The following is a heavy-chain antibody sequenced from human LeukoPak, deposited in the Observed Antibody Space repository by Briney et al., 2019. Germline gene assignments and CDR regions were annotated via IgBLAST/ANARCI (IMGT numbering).Heavy chain of an antibody. CDR1: GGSISSYY. Sequence: SETLSLTCTVSGGSISSYYWSWIRQPPGKGLEWIGYIYYSGSTNYNPSLKSRVTISVDTSKNQFSLKLSSVTAADTAVYYCARDGGYTLTNWFDPWGQGTLVTVSS. D-gene: IGHD5-18*01. V-gene: IGHV4-59*12. J-gene: IGHJ5*02. CDR3: ARDGGYTLTNWFDP. CDR2: IYYSGST.